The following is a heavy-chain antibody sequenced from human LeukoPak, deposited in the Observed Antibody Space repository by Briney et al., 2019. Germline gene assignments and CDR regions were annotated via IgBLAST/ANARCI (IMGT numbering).Heavy chain of an antibody. CDR1: GFTFSTYA. D-gene: IGHD3/OR15-3a*01. J-gene: IGHJ4*02. V-gene: IGHV3-30-3*01. Sequence: GGSLRLSCAASGFTFSTYAMHWVRQAPGKGLEWVAVISYDGSNKFYADSVKGRFTISRDNSKNTLYLQMNSLSPEDTAVYYCAREREDWGLAFDYWGQGTLVTVSS. CDR3: AREREDWGLAFDY. CDR2: ISYDGSNK.